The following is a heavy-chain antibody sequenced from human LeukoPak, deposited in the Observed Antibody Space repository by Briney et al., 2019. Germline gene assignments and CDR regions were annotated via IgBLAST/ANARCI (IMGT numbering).Heavy chain of an antibody. J-gene: IGHJ4*02. CDR2: ISYDGSNK. D-gene: IGHD3-22*01. CDR3: AKAFYYYDSSGYGHFDY. CDR1: GFTFSSYG. V-gene: IGHV3-30*18. Sequence: GGSLRLSCVASGFTFSSYGMHWVRQAPGKGLEWVAVISYDGSNKYYADSVKGRFTISRDNSKNTLYLQMNSLRAEDTAVYYCAKAFYYYDSSGYGHFDYWGQGTLVTVSS.